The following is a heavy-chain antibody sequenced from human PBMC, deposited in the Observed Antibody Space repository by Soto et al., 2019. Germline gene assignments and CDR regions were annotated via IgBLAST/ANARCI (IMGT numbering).Heavy chain of an antibody. CDR1: GYTFTNDY. V-gene: IGHV1-8*02. D-gene: IGHD3-10*01. J-gene: IGHJ5*02. CDR2: MSPNSGNT. CDR3: ARGMSDGFGEVS. Sequence: QVQLVQSGAEVKKPGASVKVSCKTSGYTFTNDYINWVRQAAGQGLEWIGWMSPNSGNTGYAQKLQGRVTLTRDTSISTAYMELSSLRSEDTAVYYCARGMSDGFGEVSWGQGTLVTVSS.